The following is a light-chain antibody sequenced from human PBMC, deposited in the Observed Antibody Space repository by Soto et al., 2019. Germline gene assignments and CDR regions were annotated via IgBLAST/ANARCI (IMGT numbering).Light chain of an antibody. V-gene: IGKV1-39*01. CDR1: QSISKY. CDR3: QQSYSTPPLT. Sequence: IQMTQSPSSLSASVGDRVTITCRASQSISKYLNWYQQKPGKAPKLLIYAASSLHSGVPSRFSGSGSGTDFILTISSLQPVYFATYSCQQSYSTPPLTFGGGTNVEFK. J-gene: IGKJ4*01. CDR2: AAS.